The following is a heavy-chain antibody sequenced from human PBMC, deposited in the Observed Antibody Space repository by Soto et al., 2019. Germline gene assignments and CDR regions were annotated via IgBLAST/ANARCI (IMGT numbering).Heavy chain of an antibody. CDR2: ISGSGGST. D-gene: IGHD4-4*01. V-gene: IGHV3-23*01. Sequence: GGSLRLSCAASGFTFSSYAMSWVRQAPGKGLEWVSAISGSGGSTYYADSVKGRFTISKDNSKNTLYLQMNSLRAEDTAVYYCAKDGIGNYVMDYYYYYGMDVWGQGTTVTVSS. J-gene: IGHJ6*02. CDR3: AKDGIGNYVMDYYYYYGMDV. CDR1: GFTFSSYA.